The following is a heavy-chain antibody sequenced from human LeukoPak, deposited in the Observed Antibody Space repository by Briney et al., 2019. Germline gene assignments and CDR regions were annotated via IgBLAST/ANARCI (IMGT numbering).Heavy chain of an antibody. CDR2: ISYDGSNE. D-gene: IGHD2-15*01. Sequence: GGSLRLSCAASGFTFRSYGMHWVRQAPGKGLEWVAVISYDGSNENYADSVKGRFTISRDNSNNTLYLQMNSLRPEDTAMYYCAKDLNGVYCSGGSCYPAGDWGFIDYWGQGTLVTVSS. CDR3: AKDLNGVYCSGGSCYPAGDWGFIDY. J-gene: IGHJ4*02. V-gene: IGHV3-30*18. CDR1: GFTFRSYG.